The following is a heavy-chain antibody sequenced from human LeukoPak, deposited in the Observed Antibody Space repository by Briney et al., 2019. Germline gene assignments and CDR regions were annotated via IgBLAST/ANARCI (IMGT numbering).Heavy chain of an antibody. V-gene: IGHV4-59*12. CDR2: IYYSGST. D-gene: IGHD5-18*01. CDR3: ARGPSRYGLDY. J-gene: IGHJ4*02. Sequence: PSETLSLTCTVSGGSISSYYWSWIRQPPGKGLEWIGYIYYSGSTNYNPSLKSRVTISVDTSKNQFSLKLSSVTAADTAVYYCARGPSRYGLDYWGQGTLVTVSS. CDR1: GGSISSYY.